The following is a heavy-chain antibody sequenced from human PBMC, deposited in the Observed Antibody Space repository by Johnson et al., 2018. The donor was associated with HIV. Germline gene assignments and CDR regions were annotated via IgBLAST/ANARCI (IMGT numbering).Heavy chain of an antibody. J-gene: IGHJ3*02. CDR2: ISWNSGSI. CDR3: AKDKDSSSWSGEDAFDI. Sequence: APGKGLEWVSGISWNSGSIGYADSVKGRFTISRDNAKNSLYLQMNSLRAEDTALYYCAKDKDSSSWSGEDAFDIWGQGTMVTVSS. D-gene: IGHD6-13*01. V-gene: IGHV3-9*01.